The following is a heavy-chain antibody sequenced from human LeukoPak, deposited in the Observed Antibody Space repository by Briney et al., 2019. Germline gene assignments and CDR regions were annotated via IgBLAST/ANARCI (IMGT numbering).Heavy chain of an antibody. CDR3: AKESGTVGAKVDY. J-gene: IGHJ4*02. D-gene: IGHD1-26*01. Sequence: GGSLRLSCAASGFTFSNYAMSWVRQAPGKGLEWVSAISGSGGNTYYADSVKGRFTISRDNSKSTLYLQMISLRAEDTAVYYCAKESGTVGAKVDYWGQGTLVTVSS. CDR2: ISGSGGNT. V-gene: IGHV3-23*01. CDR1: GFTFSNYA.